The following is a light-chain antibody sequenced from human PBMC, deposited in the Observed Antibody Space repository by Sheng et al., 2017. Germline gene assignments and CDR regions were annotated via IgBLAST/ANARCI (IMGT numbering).Light chain of an antibody. Sequence: DIQLTQSPSFLSASVGDRVSITCRASQDIGNYLVWYQHKPGKAPNLLIYGASTLQSGVPSRFSGSGSGTEFTLTISSLQAEDFATYFCQQLNSYPAYTFGQGTKAGEQT. CDR1: QDIGNY. V-gene: IGKV1-9*01. J-gene: IGKJ2*01. CDR2: GAS. CDR3: QQLNSYPAYT.